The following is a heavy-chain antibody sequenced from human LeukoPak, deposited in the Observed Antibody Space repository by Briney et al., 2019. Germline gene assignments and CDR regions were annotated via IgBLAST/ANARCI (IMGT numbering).Heavy chain of an antibody. CDR3: AKAGDYSYFDY. Sequence: GGSLRLSCAASGFTFADYAMHWVRQAPGKGLEWVSAISGSDGSTYYADSVKGRFTISRDNSKNTLYLQMNSLRAEDTAIYYCAKAGDYSYFDYWGQGALVTVSS. CDR1: GFTFADYA. V-gene: IGHV3-23*01. J-gene: IGHJ4*02. D-gene: IGHD4-11*01. CDR2: ISGSDGST.